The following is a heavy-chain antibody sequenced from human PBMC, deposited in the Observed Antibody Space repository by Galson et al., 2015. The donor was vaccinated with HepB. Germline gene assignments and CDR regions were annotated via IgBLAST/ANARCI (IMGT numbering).Heavy chain of an antibody. D-gene: IGHD3-16*01. Sequence: SVKVSCKASGYTFTSYAMNWVRQAPGQGLEWMGWINTNTGNPTYAQGFTGRFVFSLGTSVSTAYLQISSLKAEDTAVYYCASPGVWGNYYYYYMAVWGKGTTVTVSS. CDR2: INTNTGNP. J-gene: IGHJ6*03. V-gene: IGHV7-4-1*02. CDR1: GYTFTSYA. CDR3: ASPGVWGNYYYYYMAV.